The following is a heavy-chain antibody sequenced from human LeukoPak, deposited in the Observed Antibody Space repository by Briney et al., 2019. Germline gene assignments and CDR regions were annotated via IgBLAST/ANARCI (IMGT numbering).Heavy chain of an antibody. D-gene: IGHD3-16*02. CDR1: GFTFSSYG. Sequence: GGSLRLSCAASGFTFSSYGMSWVRQAPGKGLEWVANIKEDGTEKYYVDSVNGRFTISRGNAKNSLSLQMNSLRAEDTAVYYCARGSLRIWGNYRSPFDLWGQGTMVTVSS. CDR2: IKEDGTEK. J-gene: IGHJ3*01. V-gene: IGHV3-7*01. CDR3: ARGSLRIWGNYRSPFDL.